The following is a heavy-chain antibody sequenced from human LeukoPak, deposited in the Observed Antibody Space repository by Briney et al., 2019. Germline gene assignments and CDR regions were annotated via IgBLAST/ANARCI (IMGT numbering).Heavy chain of an antibody. CDR2: XYPGDSDT. CDR3: ARHSVDTRRRXDAFDI. CDR1: GYSFTSYW. V-gene: IGHV5-51*01. Sequence: GESLKISCKGSGYSFTSYWIGWVRQMPGKGLEWMGIXYPGDSDTRYSPSFQGQVTISADKSIVTAYLQWSSLKASDTAMYYCARHSVDTRRRXDAFDIWGQGTMVTVSS. J-gene: IGHJ3*02. D-gene: IGHD5-18*01.